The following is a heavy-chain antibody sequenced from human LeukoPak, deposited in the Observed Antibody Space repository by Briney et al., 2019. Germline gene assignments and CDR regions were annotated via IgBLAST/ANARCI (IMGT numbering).Heavy chain of an antibody. CDR3: ARGPSGYSGYDPSYYYMDV. D-gene: IGHD5-12*01. J-gene: IGHJ6*03. CDR1: GFTFSSYG. V-gene: IGHV3-23*01. CDR2: ISGSGGST. Sequence: GTLRLSCAASGFTFSSYGMSWVRQAPGKGLEWVSAISGSGGSTYYADSVKGRFTISRDNSKNTLYLQMNSLRSEDTAVYYCARGPSGYSGYDPSYYYMDVWGKGTTVTISS.